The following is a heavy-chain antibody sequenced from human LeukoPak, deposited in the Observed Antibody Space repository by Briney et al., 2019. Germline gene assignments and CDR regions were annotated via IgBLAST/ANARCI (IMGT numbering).Heavy chain of an antibody. V-gene: IGHV7-4-1*02. CDR1: GYTFTSYA. CDR2: INTNTGNP. D-gene: IGHD3-3*01. Sequence: ASVKVSCKASGYTFTSYAMNWVRQAPGQGLEWMGWINTNTGNPTYVQGFTGRFVFSLDTSVSTAYLQISSLKTEDTAVYYCARVSRSRGEWLFDYWGQGTLVTVSS. J-gene: IGHJ4*02. CDR3: ARVSRSRGEWLFDY.